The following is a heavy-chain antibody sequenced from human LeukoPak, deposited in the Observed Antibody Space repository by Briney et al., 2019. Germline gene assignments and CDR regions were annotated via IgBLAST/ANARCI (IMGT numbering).Heavy chain of an antibody. CDR2: IYSGGST. D-gene: IGHD6-19*01. Sequence: GGSLRLSCAASGLTVSSNYMSWVRQAPGKGLEWVSVIYSGGSTYYADSVKGRFTISRDNSKNTLYLQMNSLRAEDTAVYYCASQIAVAGTGYFDYWGQGTLVTVSS. CDR1: GLTVSSNY. V-gene: IGHV3-53*01. CDR3: ASQIAVAGTGYFDY. J-gene: IGHJ4*02.